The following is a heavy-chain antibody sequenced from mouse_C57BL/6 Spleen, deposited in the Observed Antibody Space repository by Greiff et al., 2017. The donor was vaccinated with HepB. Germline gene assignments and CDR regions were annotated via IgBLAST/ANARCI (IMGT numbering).Heavy chain of an antibody. V-gene: IGHV2-2*01. CDR3: ARNGANWAYYFDY. CDR1: GFSLTSYG. Sequence: VQGVESGPGLVQPSQSLSITCTVSGFSLTSYGVHWVRQSPGKGLEWLGVIWSGGSTDYNAAFISRLSISKDNSKSQVFFKMNSLQADDTAIYYCARNGANWAYYFDYWGQGTTLTVSS. CDR2: IWSGGST. D-gene: IGHD4-1*01. J-gene: IGHJ2*01.